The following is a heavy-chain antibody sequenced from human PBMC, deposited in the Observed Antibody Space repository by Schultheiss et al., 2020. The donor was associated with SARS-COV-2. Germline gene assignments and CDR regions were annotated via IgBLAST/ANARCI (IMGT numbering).Heavy chain of an antibody. CDR2: INSDGSST. Sequence: GGSLRLSCAASGFTFSSYAMSWVRQAPGKGLVWVSRINSDGSSTSYADSVKGRFTISRDNAKNTLYLQMNSLRAGDTAVYYCARERVGRTYYDFWSGYYNYYYYGMDVWGQGTTVTVSS. J-gene: IGHJ6*02. D-gene: IGHD3-3*01. CDR3: ARERVGRTYYDFWSGYYNYYYYGMDV. V-gene: IGHV3-74*01. CDR1: GFTFSSYA.